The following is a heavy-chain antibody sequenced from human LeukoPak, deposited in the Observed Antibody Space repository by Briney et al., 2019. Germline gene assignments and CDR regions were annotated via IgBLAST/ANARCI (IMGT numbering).Heavy chain of an antibody. Sequence: GSLRLSCAASGFTFSSYAMHWVRQAPGKGLEWVAVISYDGSNKYYADSVKGRFTISRDNSKNTLYLQMNSLRAEDTAVYYCARHSGTYPDWGQGTLVTVSS. CDR3: ARHSGTYPD. V-gene: IGHV3-30-3*01. J-gene: IGHJ4*02. CDR1: GFTFSSYA. CDR2: ISYDGSNK. D-gene: IGHD1-26*01.